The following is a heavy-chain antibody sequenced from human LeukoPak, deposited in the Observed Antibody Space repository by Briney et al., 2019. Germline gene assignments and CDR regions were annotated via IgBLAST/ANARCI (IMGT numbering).Heavy chain of an antibody. V-gene: IGHV4-39*07. J-gene: IGHJ4*02. D-gene: IGHD6-19*01. CDR3: ARDSGKIAVAGTGIFDY. Sequence: SETLSLTCTVSGGSISSSSYYWGWIRQPPGKGLEWIGSIYYSGSTYYNPSLKSRVTISVDTSKNQFSLKLSSVTAADTAVYYCARDSGKIAVAGTGIFDYWGQGTLVTVSS. CDR2: IYYSGST. CDR1: GGSISSSSYY.